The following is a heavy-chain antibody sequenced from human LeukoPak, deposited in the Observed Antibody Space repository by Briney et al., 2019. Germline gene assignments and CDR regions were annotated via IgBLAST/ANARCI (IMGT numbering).Heavy chain of an antibody. Sequence: GGSLRLSCAASGFSYISYAMSWARQPPGKGLEWVSGISGSGVESFYADSVKGRFTISRDNSRNTLYLQMNSLRVEDTAVYYCANSGNYYDTSGHEHWGQGTLVTVSS. CDR1: GFSYISYA. V-gene: IGHV3-23*01. CDR2: ISGSGVES. CDR3: ANSGNYYDTSGHEH. J-gene: IGHJ1*01. D-gene: IGHD3-22*01.